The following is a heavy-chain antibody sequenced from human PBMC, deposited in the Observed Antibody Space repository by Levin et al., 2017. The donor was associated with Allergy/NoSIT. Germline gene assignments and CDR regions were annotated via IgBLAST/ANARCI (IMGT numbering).Heavy chain of an antibody. CDR3: ARGGIVVAIMGNNFYPMDV. D-gene: IGHD6-19*01. V-gene: IGHV1-2*02. Sequence: ASVKVSCKTSGYSFSGYYIHWVRQAPGQGLEWMGWINPNSGDTNYAQKFQGRVTMTGDTSISTGYMEVSRLRSDDAAVYYCARGGIVVAIMGNNFYPMDVWGQGTTVTVSS. J-gene: IGHJ6*02. CDR1: GYSFSGYY. CDR2: INPNSGDT.